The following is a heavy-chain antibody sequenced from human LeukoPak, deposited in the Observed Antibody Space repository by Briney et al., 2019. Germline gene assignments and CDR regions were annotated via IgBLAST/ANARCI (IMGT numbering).Heavy chain of an antibody. J-gene: IGHJ4*02. CDR1: GFTFNDYA. Sequence: PGRSLRLSCAASGFTFNDYAMHWVRQAPGKGLEWVSAISWNSGYIGYADSVKGRFTISRDNAKNSLYLQMNSLRAEDTAVYYCVRESGADRRPNDYWGQGTLVTVSS. CDR2: ISWNSGYI. CDR3: VRESGADRRPNDY. V-gene: IGHV3-9*01. D-gene: IGHD6-6*01.